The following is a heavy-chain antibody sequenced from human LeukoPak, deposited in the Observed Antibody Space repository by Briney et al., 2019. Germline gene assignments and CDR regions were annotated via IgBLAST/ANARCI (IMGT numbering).Heavy chain of an antibody. J-gene: IGHJ4*02. D-gene: IGHD3-22*01. CDR3: ATYHSYYDSSGALDY. V-gene: IGHV1-24*01. CDR1: GYTLTELS. CDR2: FDPEDGET. Sequence: ASVKVSCKVSGYTLTELSMHWVRQAPGKGPEWMGGFDPEDGETIYAQKFQGRVTMTEDTSTDTAYMELSSLRSEDTAVYYCATYHSYYDSSGALDYWGQGTLVTVSS.